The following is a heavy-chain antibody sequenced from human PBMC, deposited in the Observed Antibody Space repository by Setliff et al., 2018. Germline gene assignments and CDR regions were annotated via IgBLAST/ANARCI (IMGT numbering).Heavy chain of an antibody. CDR1: GYSISSGYY. V-gene: IGHV4-38-2*02. D-gene: IGHD3-3*01. CDR3: ASSGGDTIFGVVMSPSYYFDY. Sequence: SETLSLTCTVSGYSISSGYYWGWIRQPPGKGLEWIGSIYHSGSTYYNPSLKSRVTISVDKSKNQFSLKRSSVTAADTAVYYCASSGGDTIFGVVMSPSYYFDYWGQGTLVTVSS. J-gene: IGHJ4*02. CDR2: IYHSGST.